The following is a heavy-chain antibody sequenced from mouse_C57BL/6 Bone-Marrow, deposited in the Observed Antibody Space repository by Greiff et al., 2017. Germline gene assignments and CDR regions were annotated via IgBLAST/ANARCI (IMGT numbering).Heavy chain of an antibody. J-gene: IGHJ2*01. Sequence: EVKLQESGAELVRPGASVKLSCTASGFNIKDDYMHWVKQRPEQGLEWIGWIDPENGDTEYASKFQGKATITADTSSNTASLQLSSLTSADTAVYYCTTWDYFLFDYWGQGTTLTVSS. CDR2: IDPENGDT. CDR1: GFNIKDDY. V-gene: IGHV14-4*01. CDR3: TTWDYFLFDY. D-gene: IGHD1-1*01.